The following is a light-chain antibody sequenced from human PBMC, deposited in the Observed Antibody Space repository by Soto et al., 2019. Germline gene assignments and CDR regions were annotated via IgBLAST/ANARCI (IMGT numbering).Light chain of an antibody. V-gene: IGKV3-20*01. J-gene: IGKJ1*01. CDR3: QQYGSSPPWT. Sequence: EIVLTQSPGTLSLSPGERATLSCRASQSVSRSYLAWYQQKPGQAPRLLIYGASIRATGIPDRFSGSGSGTDFSLTINKLEPEDVAVYYCQQYGSSPPWTFGQGTKVEIK. CDR2: GAS. CDR1: QSVSRSY.